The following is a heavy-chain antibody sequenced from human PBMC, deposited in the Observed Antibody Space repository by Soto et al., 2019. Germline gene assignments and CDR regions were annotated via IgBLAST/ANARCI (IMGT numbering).Heavy chain of an antibody. J-gene: IGHJ6*02. CDR3: AREGSIAARYYYYGMAV. D-gene: IGHD6-6*01. CDR2: IYYSGST. Sequence: SETLSLTCTVSGGSISSGGYYWSWIRQHPGKGLEWIGYIYYSGSTYYNPSLKSRVTISVDTSKNQFSLKLSSVTAADTAVYYCAREGSIAARYYYYGMAVWGQGTTVTVSS. V-gene: IGHV4-31*03. CDR1: GGSISSGGYY.